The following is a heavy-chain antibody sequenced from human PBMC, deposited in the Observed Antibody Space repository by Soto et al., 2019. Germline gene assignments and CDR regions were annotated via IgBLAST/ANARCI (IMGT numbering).Heavy chain of an antibody. V-gene: IGHV1-24*01. J-gene: IGHJ4*02. CDR1: GYTLSELS. Sequence: GASVKVSCKVSGYTLSELSMHWVRQAPGKGLEWMGGFDPEDDETIYAQKFQGRVTMTEDTSTDTAYMELSNLRSGDTAVYYCATNLDDFGGAFDYWGQGTLVTVSS. D-gene: IGHD4-17*01. CDR3: ATNLDDFGGAFDY. CDR2: FDPEDDET.